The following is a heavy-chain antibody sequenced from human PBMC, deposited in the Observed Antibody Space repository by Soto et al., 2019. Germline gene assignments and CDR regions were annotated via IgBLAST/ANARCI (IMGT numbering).Heavy chain of an antibody. Sequence: GGSLRLSCAASGFTFRRYAMSWVRQAPGKGLEWVSAISGSGGSTYYADSVKGRFTISRDNSKNTLYLQMNSLRAEDTAVYYCAIDRRIAATIFDYRGQATLGTV. J-gene: IGHJ4*02. CDR2: ISGSGGST. V-gene: IGHV3-23*01. CDR3: AIDRRIAATIFDY. CDR1: GFTFRRYA. D-gene: IGHD5-12*01.